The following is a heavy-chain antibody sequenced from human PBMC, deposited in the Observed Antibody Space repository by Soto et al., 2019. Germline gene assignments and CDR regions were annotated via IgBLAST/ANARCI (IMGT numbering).Heavy chain of an antibody. CDR3: VSHYYGSGSYQYYFDY. CDR2: IDPMDSYT. Sequence: HGESLKIWCRCSRYRFTRYLIRWVRHMPGRGLEWMGRIDPMDSYTNYRPSFTGIVTISADKSIRTDYLQWSSLNASDTAMYYCVSHYYGSGSYQYYFDYWGQGTLVTVSS. J-gene: IGHJ4*02. CDR1: RYRFTRYL. D-gene: IGHD3-10*01. V-gene: IGHV5-10-1*01.